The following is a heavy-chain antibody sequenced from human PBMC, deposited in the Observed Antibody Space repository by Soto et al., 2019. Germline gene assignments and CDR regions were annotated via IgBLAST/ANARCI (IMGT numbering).Heavy chain of an antibody. V-gene: IGHV3-30*18. J-gene: IGHJ3*02. D-gene: IGHD1-1*01. CDR1: GFMFNAYG. Sequence: PGGSLRLSCAASGFMFNAYGMHWVRQAPGNGLEWVAVISFDGSNQYYEESVKGRFTISRDNSKNTLYLQMHSLRAEDTAVYFCVKAGTMAGTGTTPRSFEIWGRGTMVTVSS. CDR2: ISFDGSNQ. CDR3: VKAGTMAGTGTTPRSFEI.